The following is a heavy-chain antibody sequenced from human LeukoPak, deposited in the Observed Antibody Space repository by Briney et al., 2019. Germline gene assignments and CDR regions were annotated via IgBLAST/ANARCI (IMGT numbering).Heavy chain of an antibody. CDR1: GGSVSSGSYY. Sequence: SETLSLTCTVSGGSVSSGSYYWSWIRQHPGKGLEWIGYIYYSGSTYYNPSLKSRVTISVDTSKNQFSLKLSSVTAADTAVYYCARASYLEWLTIDYWGQGTLVTVSS. CDR2: IYYSGST. J-gene: IGHJ4*02. V-gene: IGHV4-31*03. CDR3: ARASYLEWLTIDY. D-gene: IGHD3-3*01.